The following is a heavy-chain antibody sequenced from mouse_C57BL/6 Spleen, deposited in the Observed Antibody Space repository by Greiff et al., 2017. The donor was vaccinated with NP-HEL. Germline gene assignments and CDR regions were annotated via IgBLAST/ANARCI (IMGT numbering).Heavy chain of an antibody. D-gene: IGHD2-13*01. V-gene: IGHV5-16*01. CDR2: INYDGSST. J-gene: IGHJ4*01. CDR1: GFTFSDYY. Sequence: EVKVVESEGGLVQPGSSMKLSCTASGFTFSDYYMAWVRQVPEKGLEWVANINYDGSSTYYLDSLKSRFIISRDNAKNILYLQMSSLKSEDTATYYCARGEDYYAMDYWGQGTSVTVSS. CDR3: ARGEDYYAMDY.